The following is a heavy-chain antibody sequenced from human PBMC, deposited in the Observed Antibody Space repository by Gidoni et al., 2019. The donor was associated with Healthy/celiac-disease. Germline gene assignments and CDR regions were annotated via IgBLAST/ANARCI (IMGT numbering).Heavy chain of an antibody. CDR1: GYSISSGYY. D-gene: IGHD6-19*01. Sequence: QVQLQESGPGLVKPLETLSLTCAVSGYSISSGYYWGWIRQPPGKGLEWIGSIYHSGSTYYNPSLKSRVTISVDTSKNQFSLKLSSVTAADTAVYYCARGVAVAAPEDYWGQGTLVTVSS. V-gene: IGHV4-38-2*01. J-gene: IGHJ4*02. CDR2: IYHSGST. CDR3: ARGVAVAAPEDY.